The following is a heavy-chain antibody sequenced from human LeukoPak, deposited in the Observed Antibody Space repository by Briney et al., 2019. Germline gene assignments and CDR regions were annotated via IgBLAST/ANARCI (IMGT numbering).Heavy chain of an antibody. CDR2: IYYSGST. CDR1: GVSISSYY. V-gene: IGHV4-59*01. CDR3: ARAGSGSYLDYYYYYMDV. Sequence: PSETLSLTCTVSGVSISSYYWSWIRQPPGKGLEWIGYIYYSGSTNYNPSLKSRITISVDTSKNQFSLKLSSVTAADTAVYYCARAGSGSYLDYYYYYMDVWGKGTTVTISS. J-gene: IGHJ6*03. D-gene: IGHD3-10*01.